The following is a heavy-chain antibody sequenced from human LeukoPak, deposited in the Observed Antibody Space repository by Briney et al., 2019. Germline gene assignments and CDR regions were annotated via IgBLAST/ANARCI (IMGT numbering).Heavy chain of an antibody. V-gene: IGHV1-2*04. CDR3: ARALTYYLDY. CDR2: INPYSGGT. CDR1: GYTFTGYY. J-gene: IGHJ4*02. Sequence: ASVKVSCKASGYTFTGYYMHWVRQAPGQGLEWMGSINPYSGGTNYAQKFQGWVTMTRDTSISTAYMELSRLRSDDTAVYYCARALTYYLDYWGQGTLVTVSS. D-gene: IGHD3-9*01.